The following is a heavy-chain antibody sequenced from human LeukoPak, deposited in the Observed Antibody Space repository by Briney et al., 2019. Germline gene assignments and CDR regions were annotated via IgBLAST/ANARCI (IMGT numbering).Heavy chain of an antibody. D-gene: IGHD5-18*01. J-gene: IGHJ3*02. CDR3: ASPLAAKLRGGADAFDI. Sequence: SETLSLTCTVSGGSISSSSYYWGWIRQPPGKGLEWIGSIYYSGSTYYNPSLKSRVTISVDTSKNQFSLKLSSVTAADTAVYYCASPLAAKLRGGADAFDIWGQGTMVTVSS. V-gene: IGHV4-39*01. CDR2: IYYSGST. CDR1: GGSISSSSYY.